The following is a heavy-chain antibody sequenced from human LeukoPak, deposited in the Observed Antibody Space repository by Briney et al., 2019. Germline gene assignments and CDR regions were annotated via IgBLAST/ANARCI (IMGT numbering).Heavy chain of an antibody. CDR3: ASSAFDYGDQSQFDP. Sequence: SLKVSCKASGGTFSSYAISWVRQAPGQGLEWMGRIIPIFGIANYAQKFQGRVTITADKSTSTAYMELSSLRSEDTAVYYCASSAFDYGDQSQFDPWGQGTLVTVSS. V-gene: IGHV1-69*04. D-gene: IGHD4-17*01. CDR2: IIPIFGIA. CDR1: GGTFSSYA. J-gene: IGHJ5*02.